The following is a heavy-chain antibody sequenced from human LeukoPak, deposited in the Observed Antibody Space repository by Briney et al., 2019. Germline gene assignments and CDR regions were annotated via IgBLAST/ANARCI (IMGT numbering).Heavy chain of an antibody. CDR3: ARGGGYNPFDY. J-gene: IGHJ4*02. V-gene: IGHV3-33*01. CDR1: GFTFSSYG. D-gene: IGHD5-24*01. CDR2: IWYDGSNK. Sequence: GESLKISCAASGFTFSSYGMHWVRQAPGKGLEWVAVIWYDGSNKYYADSVKGRFTISRDNSKNTLYLQMNSLRAEDTAVYYCARGGGYNPFDYWGQGTLVTVSS.